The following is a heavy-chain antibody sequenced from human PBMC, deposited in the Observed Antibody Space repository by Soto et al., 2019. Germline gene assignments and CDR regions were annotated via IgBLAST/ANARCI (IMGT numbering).Heavy chain of an antibody. Sequence: QARLVQSGAEVKKPGASVKVSCQAGGYTFADYGISWVRQAPGQGLEWVGWIGPYNGNTNYAQNLQDRVTMTTDTSTNTAYMELRSRRSDDSALYYCARCYCTVGSCYTCWHFDLWGRGTLLTVSS. CDR3: ARCYCTVGSCYTCWHFDL. J-gene: IGHJ2*01. CDR2: IGPYNGNT. CDR1: GYTFADYG. D-gene: IGHD2-15*01. V-gene: IGHV1-18*01.